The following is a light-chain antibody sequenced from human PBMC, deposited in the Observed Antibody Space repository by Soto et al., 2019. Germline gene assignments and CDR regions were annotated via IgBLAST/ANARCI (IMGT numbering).Light chain of an antibody. Sequence: DIQMTQSPSSLSASVGDRVTITCRASQSISYYLNWYQQKPGKAPNLLIYAATSLQTGVPSRFSGSGSGTNFTITITSLRPEDFATYYCQQSFPSPRTFGQGTNLDI. CDR3: QQSFPSPRT. J-gene: IGKJ2*01. CDR2: AAT. CDR1: QSISYY. V-gene: IGKV1-39*01.